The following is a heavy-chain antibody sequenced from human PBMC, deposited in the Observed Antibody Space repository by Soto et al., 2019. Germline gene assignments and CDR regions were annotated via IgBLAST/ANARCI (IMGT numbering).Heavy chain of an antibody. CDR2: ISAYNGNT. CDR1: GYSFSTYG. CDR3: ASTIQLYGMDV. D-gene: IGHD5-18*01. V-gene: IGHV1-18*01. Sequence: APVKVSCKTSGYSFSTYGISLVRQAPGQGLEWMGWISAYNGNTNYAQKFQGRVTITADKSTSTAYMELSSLRSEDTAVYYCASTIQLYGMDVWGQGTTVTVSS. J-gene: IGHJ6*02.